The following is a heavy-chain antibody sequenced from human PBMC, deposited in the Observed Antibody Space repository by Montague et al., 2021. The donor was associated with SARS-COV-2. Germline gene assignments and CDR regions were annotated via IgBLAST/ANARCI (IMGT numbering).Heavy chain of an antibody. CDR2: SYYSGGI. D-gene: IGHD2-2*02. V-gene: IGHV4-59*11. J-gene: IGHJ5*02. Sequence: SETLSLTCTVSGGSMSDHYWAWIRQPPGKGLEWLAYSYYSGGINSNASLTSRVTMSVDTSKNQFSLKLTSVTAADTAVYDCARAIPVRTAVNWFDPWGQGTLVTVSS. CDR3: ARAIPVRTAVNWFDP. CDR1: GGSMSDHY.